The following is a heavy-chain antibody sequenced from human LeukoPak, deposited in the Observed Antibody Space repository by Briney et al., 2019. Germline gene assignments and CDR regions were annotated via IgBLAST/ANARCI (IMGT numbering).Heavy chain of an antibody. V-gene: IGHV4-39*07. Sequence: PSETLSLTCTVSGGSISSSSYYWGWIRQPPGKGLEWIGSIYYSGSTYYNPSLKSRVTISVDTSKNQFSLKLSSVTAADTAVYYCATDMSGRIDYWGQGTLVTVSS. CDR2: IYYSGST. CDR3: ATDMSGRIDY. J-gene: IGHJ4*02. D-gene: IGHD2-8*02. CDR1: GGSISSSSYY.